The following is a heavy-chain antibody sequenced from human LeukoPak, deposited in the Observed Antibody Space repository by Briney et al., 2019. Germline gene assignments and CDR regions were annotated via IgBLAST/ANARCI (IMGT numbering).Heavy chain of an antibody. Sequence: SQTLSLTCTVSGGSISSGDYYWSWIRQPPGKGLEWLGSIYYSGSTYYNPSLKSRVTMSVDTSKNQFSLKLSSVTAADTAVYYCARIFPDCSSNSCYIGIGGVDYWGQGTLVTVSS. V-gene: IGHV4-39*01. CDR2: IYYSGST. CDR3: ARIFPDCSSNSCYIGIGGVDY. J-gene: IGHJ4*02. D-gene: IGHD2-2*02. CDR1: GGSISSGDYY.